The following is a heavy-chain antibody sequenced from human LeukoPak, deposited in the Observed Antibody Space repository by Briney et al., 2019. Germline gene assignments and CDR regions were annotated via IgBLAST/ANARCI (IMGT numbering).Heavy chain of an antibody. CDR2: FDPEDGET. Sequence: SVKVSCKVSGYTLTELSMHWVRQAPGKGLEWMGGFDPEDGETIYAQKFQGRVTMAEDTSTDTVYMELSSLRSEDTAVYYWATAVVRLRLGELPFFDYWGQGTLVTVSS. CDR3: ATAVVRLRLGELPFFDY. J-gene: IGHJ4*02. D-gene: IGHD3-16*02. V-gene: IGHV1-24*01. CDR1: GYTLTELS.